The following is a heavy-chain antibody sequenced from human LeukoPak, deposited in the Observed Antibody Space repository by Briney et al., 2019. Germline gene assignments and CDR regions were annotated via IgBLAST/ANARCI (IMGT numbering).Heavy chain of an antibody. J-gene: IGHJ5*02. CDR1: GFTFSGYA. V-gene: IGHV3-23*01. D-gene: IGHD4-17*01. CDR3: AKTLGDYGDYWFDP. CDR2: ISGSGGST. Sequence: GGSLRLSCAASGFTFSGYAMSWVRQAPGKGLEWVSAISGSGGSTYYADSVKGRFTISRDNSKNTLYLQMNSLRAEDTAVYYCAKTLGDYGDYWFDPWGQGTLVTVSS.